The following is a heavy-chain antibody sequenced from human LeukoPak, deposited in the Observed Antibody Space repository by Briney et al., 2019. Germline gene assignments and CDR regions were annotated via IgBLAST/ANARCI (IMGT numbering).Heavy chain of an antibody. Sequence: SETLSLTCTGSGDSISSYHWTWIPQSPGKGLKWIGYISYSGSTNSNPSLKSRGPMSVDTSKNQFSLKLNSVPAADTAVYYCARSIILVRGIIYFFYYYIDVWGKGTTVTVSS. J-gene: IGHJ6*03. CDR3: ARSIILVRGIIYFFYYYIDV. CDR2: ISYSGST. V-gene: IGHV4-59*01. CDR1: GDSISSYH. D-gene: IGHD3-10*01.